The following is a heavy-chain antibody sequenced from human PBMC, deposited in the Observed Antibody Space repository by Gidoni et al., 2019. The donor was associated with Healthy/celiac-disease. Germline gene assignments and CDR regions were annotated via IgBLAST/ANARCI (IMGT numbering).Heavy chain of an antibody. CDR1: GFPFSDHY. J-gene: IGHJ6*02. Sequence: EVQLVESGGGLVQPGGSLRLSCAASGFPFSDHYMDWVRQAPGKGLEWVGRTRNKANSYTTEYAASVKGRFTISRDDSKNSLYLQMNSLKTEDTAVYYCARGTPRAAAGTGLGYYYYYGMDVWGQGTTVTVSS. V-gene: IGHV3-72*01. D-gene: IGHD6-13*01. CDR2: TRNKANSYTT. CDR3: ARGTPRAAAGTGLGYYYYYGMDV.